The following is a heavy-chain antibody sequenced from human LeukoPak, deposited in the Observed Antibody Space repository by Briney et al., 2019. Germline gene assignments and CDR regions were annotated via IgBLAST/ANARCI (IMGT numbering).Heavy chain of an antibody. CDR1: GFTFSNYG. V-gene: IGHV3-30*02. D-gene: IGHD5-18*01. CDR2: IRYDGSHK. Sequence: GGSLRLSCAASGFTFSNYGMHWVRQAPGKGLEWVAFIRYDGSHKYYADSVKGRFTISRDNSKNTLYLQMNSLRAEDTAVYYCARTAGGYSYGSLDAFDIWGQGTMVTVSS. J-gene: IGHJ3*02. CDR3: ARTAGGYSYGSLDAFDI.